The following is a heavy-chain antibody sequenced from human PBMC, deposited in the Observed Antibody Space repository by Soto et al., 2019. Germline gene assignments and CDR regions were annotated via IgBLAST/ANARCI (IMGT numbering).Heavy chain of an antibody. CDR2: IIPIFGTA. Sequence: QVQLVQSGAEVKKPGSSVKVSCKASGGTFSSYAISWVRQAPGQGLEWMGGIIPIFGTANYAQKFQGRVTIAADKPPCTAERGLSAGGSGDTAVYYWARDAVPYDRGVYSPRGAHGGQGPQVPVSS. V-gene: IGHV1-69*06. J-gene: IGHJ4*02. CDR3: ARDAVPYDRGVYSPRGAH. D-gene: IGHD3-22*01. CDR1: GGTFSSYA.